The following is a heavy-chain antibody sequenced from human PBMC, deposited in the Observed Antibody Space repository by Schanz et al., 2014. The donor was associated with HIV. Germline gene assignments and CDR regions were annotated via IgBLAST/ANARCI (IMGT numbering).Heavy chain of an antibody. D-gene: IGHD3-10*01. CDR2: MNQDGSRK. V-gene: IGHV3-7*03. CDR3: ARWRSGAPSN. CDR1: GFTFSSYW. J-gene: IGHJ4*02. Sequence: EVQLLESGGGLVQPGGSLRLSCAASGFTFSSYWMTWVRQAPGKGLEMVANMNQDGSRKYYVDSVKGRFTISRDNTKNSLYLQMNSLKTEDTAVYFCARWRSGAPSNWGQGTLVTVSS.